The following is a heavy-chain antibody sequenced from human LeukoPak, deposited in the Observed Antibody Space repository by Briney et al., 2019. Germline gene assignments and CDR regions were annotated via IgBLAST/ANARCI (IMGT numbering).Heavy chain of an antibody. J-gene: IGHJ4*02. CDR3: ARGVGSLDQ. D-gene: IGHD2-15*01. V-gene: IGHV3-74*01. Sequence: GGSLRLSCAASGLTFSNYWMHWVRQAPGKGLVWVSHINNDGSSSTYADSVRGQFTISRDNAKKTVYLQMNSLRVEDTAVYYCARGVGSLDQWGQGTLVTVSS. CDR1: GLTFSNYW. CDR2: INNDGSSS.